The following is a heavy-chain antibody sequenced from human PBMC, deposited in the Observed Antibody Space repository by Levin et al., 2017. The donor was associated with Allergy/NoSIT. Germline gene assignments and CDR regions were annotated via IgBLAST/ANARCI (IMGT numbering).Heavy chain of an antibody. V-gene: IGHV3-13*04. CDR2: IGTAGDT. Sequence: GGSLRLSCAASGFTFSSYDMHWVRQATGKGLEWVSAIGTAGDTYYPGSVKGRFTISRENAKNSLYLQMNSLRAGDTAVYYCARGGVATPGDYWGQGTLVTVSS. CDR3: ARGGVATPGDY. CDR1: GFTFSSYD. J-gene: IGHJ4*02. D-gene: IGHD5-12*01.